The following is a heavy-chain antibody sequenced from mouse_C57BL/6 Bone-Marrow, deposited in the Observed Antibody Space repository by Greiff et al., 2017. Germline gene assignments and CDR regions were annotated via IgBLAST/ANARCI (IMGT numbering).Heavy chain of an antibody. CDR1: GYTFTSYW. CDR3: ERSPNDAVVDYSRDY. Sequence: QVQLQQPGAELVKPGASVKLSCKASGYTFTSYWMHWVKQRPGQGLEWIGMIHPNSGSTNYNEKFKSKATLTADKSSSTAYMQLSSLTSEDSAVYYCERSPNDAVVDYSRDYWGQGTSVTVSS. D-gene: IGHD1-1*01. V-gene: IGHV1-64*01. CDR2: IHPNSGST. J-gene: IGHJ4*01.